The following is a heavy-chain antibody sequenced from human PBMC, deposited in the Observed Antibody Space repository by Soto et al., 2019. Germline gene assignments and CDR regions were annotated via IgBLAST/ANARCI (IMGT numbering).Heavy chain of an antibody. J-gene: IGHJ4*02. CDR2: IYYSGST. CDR1: GGSISSGDYY. Sequence: QVQLQESGPGLMKPSQTLSLTCTVSGGSISSGDYYWSWIRQPPGKGLEWIGYIYYSGSTYYNPSLKSRVTISVDTSKNQFSLKLSSVTAADTAVYYCARGHEGIAVAGAFDYWGQGTLVTVSS. V-gene: IGHV4-30-4*01. CDR3: ARGHEGIAVAGAFDY. D-gene: IGHD6-19*01.